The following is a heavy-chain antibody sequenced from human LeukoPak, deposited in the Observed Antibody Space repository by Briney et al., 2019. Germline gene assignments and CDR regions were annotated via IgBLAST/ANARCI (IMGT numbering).Heavy chain of an antibody. J-gene: IGHJ4*02. CDR1: GFSFDSYT. Sequence: HPGGSLRLSCAASGFSFDSYTVNWVRQAPGKGLEWVSYISSSGSTIYYADSVKGRFTISRDNAKNSLYLQMNSLRAEDTAVYYCARIGSGYEDYYFDYWGQGTLVTVSS. V-gene: IGHV3-48*04. D-gene: IGHD3-22*01. CDR3: ARIGSGYEDYYFDY. CDR2: ISSSGSTI.